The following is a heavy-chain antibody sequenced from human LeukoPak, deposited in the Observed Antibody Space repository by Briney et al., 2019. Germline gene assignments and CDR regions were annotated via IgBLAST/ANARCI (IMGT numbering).Heavy chain of an antibody. V-gene: IGHV3-30-3*01. CDR1: GFTFSSYA. J-gene: IGHJ6*03. Sequence: PGGSLRLSCAASGFTFSSYAMHWVRQAPGKGLEWVAVISYDGSNKYYADSVKGRFTISRDNSKNTLYLQTNSLRAEDTAVYYCAKAYSSPDYYYMDVWGKGTTVTVSS. D-gene: IGHD6-13*01. CDR3: AKAYSSPDYYYMDV. CDR2: ISYDGSNK.